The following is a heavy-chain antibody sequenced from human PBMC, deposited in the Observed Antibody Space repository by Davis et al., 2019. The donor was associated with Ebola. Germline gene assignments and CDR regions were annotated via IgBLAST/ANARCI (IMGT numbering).Heavy chain of an antibody. CDR2: ISYSGST. V-gene: IGHV4-59*03. D-gene: IGHD4-11*01. CDR3: AGYDHSNYLND. Sequence: SETLSLTCTVSGVSISGHYWSWIRQSPGMRLEWIGYISYSGSTNHNPSLKSRVTISLDTSKNQMSLKVNSVTAADTAVYYCAGYDHSNYLNDWGQGTLVTVSS. CDR1: GVSISGHY. J-gene: IGHJ4*02.